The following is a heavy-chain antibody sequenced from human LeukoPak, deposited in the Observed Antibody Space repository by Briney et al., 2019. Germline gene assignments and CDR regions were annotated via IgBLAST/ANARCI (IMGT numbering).Heavy chain of an antibody. J-gene: IGHJ4*02. CDR2: ISGSGGST. D-gene: IGHD3-3*01. Sequence: GGSLRLSCAASGFTFSSYAMSWVRQAPGEGLEWVSVISGSGGSTYNADSVKGRFTISRDNSKNTLYLQMNSLRAEDTAVYYCAKSIWSGYSSFDYWGQGTLVTVSS. V-gene: IGHV3-23*01. CDR1: GFTFSSYA. CDR3: AKSIWSGYSSFDY.